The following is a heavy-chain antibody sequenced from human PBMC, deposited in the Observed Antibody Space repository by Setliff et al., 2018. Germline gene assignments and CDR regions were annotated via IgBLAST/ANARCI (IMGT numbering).Heavy chain of an antibody. CDR3: ARDQDFWSGYYRASHYMDV. Sequence: PSETLSLTCAVSGYSISSGYNWGWIRQPPGKGLEWIASIYYRGSTSYNSSLKSRVSISVDTSKNQFSLKLSSVTAADTAVYYCARDQDFWSGYYRASHYMDVWGKGTTVTVSS. J-gene: IGHJ6*03. CDR2: IYYRGST. V-gene: IGHV4-38-2*02. CDR1: GYSISSGYN. D-gene: IGHD3-3*01.